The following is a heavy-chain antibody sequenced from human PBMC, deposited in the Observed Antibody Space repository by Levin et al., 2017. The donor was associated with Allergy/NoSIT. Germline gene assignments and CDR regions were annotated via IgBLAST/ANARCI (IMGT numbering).Heavy chain of an antibody. Sequence: ASVKVSCKASGYTFTSYGISWVRQAPGQGLEWMGWISAYNGNTNYAQKLQGRVTMTTDTSTSTAYMELRSLRSDDTAVYYCARHNRPELVAVEDYWGQGTLVTVSS. CDR1: GYTFTSYG. V-gene: IGHV1-18*01. CDR2: ISAYNGNT. J-gene: IGHJ4*02. D-gene: IGHD2-15*01. CDR3: ARHNRPELVAVEDY.